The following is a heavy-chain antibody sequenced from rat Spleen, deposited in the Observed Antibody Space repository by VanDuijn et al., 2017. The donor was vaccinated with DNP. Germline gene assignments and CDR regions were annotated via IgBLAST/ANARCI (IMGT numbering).Heavy chain of an antibody. CDR2: ISYDGGST. V-gene: IGHV5-22*01. CDR3: ERGYNSGYYFDY. CDR1: GFTFSDYY. D-gene: IGHD4-3*01. Sequence: EVQLVESGGGLVQPGRSLKLSCAASGFTFSDYYMAWVRQAPTKGLEWVAYISYDGGSTYYGDSVKGRFTISRANVKSTLYLQMNSLRSEDMATYYCERGYNSGYYFDYGGKGVMVTVSS. J-gene: IGHJ2*01.